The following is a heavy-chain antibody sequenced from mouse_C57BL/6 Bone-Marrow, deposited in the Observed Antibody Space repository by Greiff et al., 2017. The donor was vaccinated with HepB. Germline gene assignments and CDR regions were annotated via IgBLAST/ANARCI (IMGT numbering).Heavy chain of an antibody. CDR2: IDPSDSYT. J-gene: IGHJ4*01. CDR1: GYTFTSYW. CDR3: ARYVDYYAMDY. Sequence: QVQLQQPGAELVKPGASVKLSCKASGYTFTSYWMQWVKQGPGQGLEWIGEIDPSDSYTNYNQKFKGKATLTVDTSSSTAYMQLSSLTSEDSAVYYCARYVDYYAMDYWGQGTSVTVSS. V-gene: IGHV1-50*01.